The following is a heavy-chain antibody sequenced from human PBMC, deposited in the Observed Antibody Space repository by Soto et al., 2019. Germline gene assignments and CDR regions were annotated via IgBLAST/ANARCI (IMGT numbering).Heavy chain of an antibody. D-gene: IGHD6-13*01. Sequence: GSLRLSCAASGFTFSSYGMHWVRQAPGKGLEWVAVIWYDGSNKYYADSVKGRFTISRDNSKNTLYLQMNSLRAEDTAVYYCARDGLDIAAAGTYGYYYYGMDVWGQGTTVTVSS. V-gene: IGHV3-33*01. CDR3: ARDGLDIAAAGTYGYYYYGMDV. CDR2: IWYDGSNK. J-gene: IGHJ6*02. CDR1: GFTFSSYG.